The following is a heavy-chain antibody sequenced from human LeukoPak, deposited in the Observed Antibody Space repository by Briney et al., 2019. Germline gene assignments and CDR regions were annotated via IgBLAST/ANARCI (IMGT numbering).Heavy chain of an antibody. V-gene: IGHV1-69*01. CDR1: GGTFSSCA. CDR3: AREGYCGGDCWGGYFDY. D-gene: IGHD2-21*01. J-gene: IGHJ4*02. CDR2: IIPIFGTA. Sequence: SVKVSCKASGGTFSSCAISWVRQAPGQGLEWMGGIIPIFGTANYAQKFQGRVTITADESTSTAYMELSSLRSEDTAVYYCAREGYCGGDCWGGYFDYWGQGTLVTVSS.